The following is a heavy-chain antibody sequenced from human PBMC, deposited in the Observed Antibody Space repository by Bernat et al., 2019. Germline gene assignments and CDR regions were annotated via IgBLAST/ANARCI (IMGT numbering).Heavy chain of an antibody. CDR1: GYTFTSYG. Sequence: QLVQSGAEVKKPGASVKVSCKASGYTFTSYGISWVRQAPGQGLEWMGWISAYNGNTNYAQKLQGRVTMTTDTSTSTAYMELRSLRSDDTAVYYCARDAAPYDFWSGYYPGYYYGMDVWGQGTTVTVSS. CDR3: ARDAAPYDFWSGYYPGYYYGMDV. CDR2: ISAYNGNT. D-gene: IGHD3-3*01. J-gene: IGHJ6*02. V-gene: IGHV1-18*01.